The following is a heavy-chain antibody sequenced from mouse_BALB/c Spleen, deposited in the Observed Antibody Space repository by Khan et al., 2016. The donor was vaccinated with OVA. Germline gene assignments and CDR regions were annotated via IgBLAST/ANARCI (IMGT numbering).Heavy chain of an antibody. Sequence: VQLQESGAELARPGASVKMSCKASGYTFTSYSMHWIKQRPGQGLEWIGNINPSNGYTNHNQKFRDKATLTADKSSSTAYMQLSSLTSEDSAVXYCARDFHDHGSRGALDYWGQGTSVTVSS. CDR2: INPSNGYT. D-gene: IGHD1-1*01. V-gene: IGHV1-4*01. CDR3: ARDFHDHGSRGALDY. CDR1: GYTFTSYS. J-gene: IGHJ4*01.